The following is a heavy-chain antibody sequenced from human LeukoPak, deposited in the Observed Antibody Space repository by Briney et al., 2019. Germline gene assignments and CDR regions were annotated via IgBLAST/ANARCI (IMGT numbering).Heavy chain of an antibody. CDR2: IDPNSGGT. D-gene: IGHD6-19*01. J-gene: IGHJ5*02. CDR3: ARDLSAVAGT. V-gene: IGHV1-2*06. CDR1: GYTFTGYY. Sequence: ASVKVSCKASGYTFTGYYMHWVRQAPGQGREWMGRIDPNSGGTNYAQKFQGRVTMTRDTSISTAYMELSRLRSDDTALYYCARDLSAVAGTWGQGTLVTVSS.